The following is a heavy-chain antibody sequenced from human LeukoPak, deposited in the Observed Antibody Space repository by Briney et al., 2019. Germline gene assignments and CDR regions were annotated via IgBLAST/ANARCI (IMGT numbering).Heavy chain of an antibody. CDR2: IWYDGSNK. CDR1: GFTFSSYG. V-gene: IGHV3-33*01. J-gene: IGHJ4*02. Sequence: PGGSLRLSCAASGFTFSSYGMHWVRQAPGKGLEWVAVIWYDGSNKYYADSVKGRFTISRDNSKNTLYLQMNSLRAEDTAVYYCAREEGPWELPTLDYWGQGTLVTVSS. CDR3: AREEGPWELPTLDY. D-gene: IGHD1-26*01.